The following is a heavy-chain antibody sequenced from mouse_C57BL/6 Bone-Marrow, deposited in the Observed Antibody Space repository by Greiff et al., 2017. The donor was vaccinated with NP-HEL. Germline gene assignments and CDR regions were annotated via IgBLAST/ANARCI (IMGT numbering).Heavy chain of an antibody. D-gene: IGHD2-3*01. CDR2: INPSNGGT. V-gene: IGHV1-53*01. J-gene: IGHJ3*01. Sequence: QVQLQQPGTELVKPGASVKLSCKASGYTFPSYWMHWVKQRPGQGLEWIGNINPSNGGTNYNEKFKSKATLTVDKSSSTAYMQLSSLTSEDSAVYYCARSDGYHAWFAYWGQGTLVTVSA. CDR1: GYTFPSYW. CDR3: ARSDGYHAWFAY.